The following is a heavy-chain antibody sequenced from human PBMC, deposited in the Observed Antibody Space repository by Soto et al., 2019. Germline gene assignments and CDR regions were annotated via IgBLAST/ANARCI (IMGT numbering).Heavy chain of an antibody. D-gene: IGHD4-17*01. CDR2: ISYDGSNK. CDR3: AKGDYGGNSHTFDI. J-gene: IGHJ3*02. V-gene: IGHV3-30*18. Sequence: QVQLVESGGGVVQPGRSLRLSCAASGFTFSGYGMHWVRQAPGKGLEWVAVISYDGSNKYYADSVKGRLTIYRDNSQNTLYLQMNSLRAEDTAVYYCAKGDYGGNSHTFDIWGQGTMVTVSS. CDR1: GFTFSGYG.